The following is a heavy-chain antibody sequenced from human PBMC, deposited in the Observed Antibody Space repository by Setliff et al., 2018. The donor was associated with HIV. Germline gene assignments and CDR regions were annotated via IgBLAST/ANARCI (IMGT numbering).Heavy chain of an antibody. CDR1: GGSISSSSYY. V-gene: IGHV4-39*01. Sequence: PSETLSLTCTVSGGSISSSSYYWGRIRQPPGKGLEWIGSIYYTGSANYNPSLKSRVTMSVDTSKNQFSLKLSSVTAADTAVYYCASGYQYDSSGYYYVTPIDYWGQGTLVTVPQ. D-gene: IGHD3-22*01. CDR2: IYYTGSA. J-gene: IGHJ4*02. CDR3: ASGYQYDSSGYYYVTPIDY.